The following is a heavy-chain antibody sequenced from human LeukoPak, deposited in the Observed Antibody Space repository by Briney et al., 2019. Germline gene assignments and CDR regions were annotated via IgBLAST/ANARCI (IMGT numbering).Heavy chain of an antibody. CDR3: ARDGLVRGGNFDY. V-gene: IGHV3-48*03. CDR1: GFTFSSYE. J-gene: IGHJ4*02. Sequence: PGGSLRLSCAASGFTFSSYEMNWVRQAPGKGLEWVSYISSSGSTIYYADSVKGRFTISRDNAKNSLYLQMNSLRAEDTAVYYCARDGLVRGGNFDYWGQGTLVTVSS. CDR2: ISSSGSTI. D-gene: IGHD3-10*01.